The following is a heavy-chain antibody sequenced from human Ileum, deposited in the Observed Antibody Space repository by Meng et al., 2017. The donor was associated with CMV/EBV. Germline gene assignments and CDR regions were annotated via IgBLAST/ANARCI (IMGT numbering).Heavy chain of an antibody. CDR2: ISPSTTYI. D-gene: IGHD1-26*01. CDR3: VKSGGDSGHYSRNWFDP. V-gene: IGHV3-21*01. Sequence: FRFSNYNMNWARQAPGKGLEWVSCISPSTTYIYYAESVKGRFTISRDNARGSVYLQMNSLRAEDTAVYYCVKSGGDSGHYSRNWFDPWGQGTLVTVSS. J-gene: IGHJ5*02. CDR1: FRFSNYN.